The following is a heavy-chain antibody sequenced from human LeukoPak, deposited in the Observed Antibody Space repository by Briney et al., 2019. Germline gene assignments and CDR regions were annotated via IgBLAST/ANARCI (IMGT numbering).Heavy chain of an antibody. Sequence: GGSLRLSCAASGFTFSNYGMNCVRQAPGKGLEWVSGISPSGDITYYADSVKGRFTISRDNAKNSLYLQMNSLRAEDTAVYYCARETTVTTWTGYYYYMDVWGKGTTVTVSS. CDR1: GFTFSNYG. V-gene: IGHV3-23*01. CDR2: ISPSGDIT. D-gene: IGHD4-17*01. J-gene: IGHJ6*03. CDR3: ARETTVTTWTGYYYYMDV.